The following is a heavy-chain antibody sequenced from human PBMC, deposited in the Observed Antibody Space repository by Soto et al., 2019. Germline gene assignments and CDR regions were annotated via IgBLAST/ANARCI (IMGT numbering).Heavy chain of an antibody. J-gene: IGHJ4*02. D-gene: IGHD2-21*01. CDR2: ASASGSGT. V-gene: IGHV3-23*01. Sequence: GGSLRLSCAASGFTFSNYAMAWVRQAPGKGLEWVSSASASGSGTYYADSVKGRFTISRDNSKNTLFLHMTNLRAGDTALYFCAKGRPGVAAAPDYWGQGTLVTVSS. CDR3: AKGRPGVAAAPDY. CDR1: GFTFSNYA.